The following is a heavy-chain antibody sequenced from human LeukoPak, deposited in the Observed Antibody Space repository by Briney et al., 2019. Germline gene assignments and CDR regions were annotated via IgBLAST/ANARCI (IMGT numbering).Heavy chain of an antibody. Sequence: ASVKVSCKASGYTFTSYGISWVRQAPGQGLEWLGWISAYNGNTNYAQKLQGRVTITTDTSTSTAYMELRSLRSDDTAVYYCASTPYSSGLHDYWGQGTLVTVSS. CDR1: GYTFTSYG. J-gene: IGHJ4*02. CDR3: ASTPYSSGLHDY. CDR2: ISAYNGNT. V-gene: IGHV1-18*01. D-gene: IGHD6-19*01.